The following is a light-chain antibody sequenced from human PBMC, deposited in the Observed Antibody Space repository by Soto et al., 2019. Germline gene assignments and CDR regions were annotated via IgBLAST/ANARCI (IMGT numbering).Light chain of an antibody. CDR2: GAS. CDR3: QQYGSSPQT. Sequence: EIVLTQSPGTLSLSPGERATLSCRASQSVSSNFLAWYQQKPGQAPRLLIFGASFRATGIPVRFSGSGSGTDFTLTISRLEPEDFAVYYCQQYGSSPQTFGQGTKVEI. J-gene: IGKJ1*01. CDR1: QSVSSNF. V-gene: IGKV3-20*01.